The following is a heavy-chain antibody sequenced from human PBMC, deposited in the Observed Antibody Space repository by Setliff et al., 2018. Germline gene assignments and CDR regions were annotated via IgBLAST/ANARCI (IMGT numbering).Heavy chain of an antibody. CDR3: RVWIGDLSRDF. CDR1: GFTFSSLW. CDR2: INQDGSAQ. Sequence: GGSLRLSCAASGFTFSSLWMAWVRQSPGRGLEWVANINQDGSAQFYVDSVKGRFTISRDNSKNTIDLQMNSLRAEDTAVYYCRVWIGDLSRDFWGRGTLVTVSS. D-gene: IGHD3-10*01. V-gene: IGHV3-7*03. J-gene: IGHJ4*02.